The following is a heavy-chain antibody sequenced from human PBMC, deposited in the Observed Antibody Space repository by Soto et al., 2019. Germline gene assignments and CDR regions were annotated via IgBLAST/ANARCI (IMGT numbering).Heavy chain of an antibody. CDR1: GCTLSDHD. CDR3: TGSGWRRGGAFEI. Sequence: PWGTLRLSCAGSGCTLSDHDIDWVRQASGKGLEGVGRIRSKANSYATAYAASVKGRFTISRDDSKNTACLQMNSLKTEDTAVYYGTGSGWRRGGAFEIWGQGTMVTVSS. J-gene: IGHJ3*02. CDR2: IRSKANSYAT. D-gene: IGHD6-19*01. V-gene: IGHV3-73*01.